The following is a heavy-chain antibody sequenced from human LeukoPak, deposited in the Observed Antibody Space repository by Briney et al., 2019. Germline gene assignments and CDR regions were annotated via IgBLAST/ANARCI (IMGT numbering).Heavy chain of an antibody. D-gene: IGHD3-22*01. CDR1: GGTFSSYA. V-gene: IGHV1-69*04. J-gene: IGHJ4*02. Sequence: GSSVKVSCKASGGTFSSYAISWVRQAPGQGLEWMGRIVPILGIANYAQKFQGRVTITADKSTSTAYMELSSLRSEDTAVYYCARIAGSYYYDSSGSYFDYWGQGTLVTVSS. CDR3: ARIAGSYYYDSSGSYFDY. CDR2: IVPILGIA.